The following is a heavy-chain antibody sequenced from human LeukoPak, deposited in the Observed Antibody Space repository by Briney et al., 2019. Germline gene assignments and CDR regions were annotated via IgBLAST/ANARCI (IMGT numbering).Heavy chain of an antibody. CDR3: ARDGEQWLGGGGFDY. V-gene: IGHV4-59*01. Sequence: SETLSLTCTVSGGSISSYYWSWIRQPPGKGLEWIGYIYYSGSTNYNPSLESRVTISVDTSKNQFSLKLSSVTAADTAVYYCARDGEQWLGGGGFDYWGQGTLVTVSS. CDR2: IYYSGST. J-gene: IGHJ4*02. CDR1: GGSISSYY. D-gene: IGHD6-19*01.